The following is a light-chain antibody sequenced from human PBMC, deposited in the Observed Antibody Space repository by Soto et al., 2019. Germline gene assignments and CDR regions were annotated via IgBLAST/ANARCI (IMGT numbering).Light chain of an antibody. Sequence: QSALTQPRSVSGSPGQSVTISCTGTSSDVGDYNYVSWYQQHPGKAPKLLIYAVNMRPSGVPDRFSGSKSGNTASLTISGLQAEEGADYSCGSYAGSYPWVFGGGTKLTVL. CDR1: SSDVGDYNY. J-gene: IGLJ3*02. V-gene: IGLV2-11*01. CDR3: GSYAGSYPWV. CDR2: AVN.